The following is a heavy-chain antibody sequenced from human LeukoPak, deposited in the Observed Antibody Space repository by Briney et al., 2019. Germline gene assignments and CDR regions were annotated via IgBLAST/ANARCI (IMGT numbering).Heavy chain of an antibody. CDR3: ARDRAYGTFDY. J-gene: IGHJ4*02. CDR2: SNADGSEE. Sequence: GGSLRLSCVDSGFTFSNSWMSWVRQAPGRGLEWVATSNADGSEEFYVESVKGRFTISRNNAGNSLFLHMDSLRAEDTAVYYCARDRAYGTFDYWGQGTLVTVSS. V-gene: IGHV3-7*01. D-gene: IGHD4-17*01. CDR1: GFTFSNSW.